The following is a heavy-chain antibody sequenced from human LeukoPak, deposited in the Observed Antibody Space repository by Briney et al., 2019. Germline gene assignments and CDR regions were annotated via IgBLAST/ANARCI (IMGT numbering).Heavy chain of an antibody. D-gene: IGHD3-10*01. V-gene: IGHV4-4*07. CDR1: GGSFSTYH. CDR2: IYTSGST. J-gene: IGHJ4*02. CDR3: ARGRGLLWFGEFDY. Sequence: PSETLSLTCTVSGGSFSTYHWSWIRQPAGKGLEWIGRIYTSGSTNYNPSLKSRVTMSVDTSKNQFSLKLNSVTAADTAVYYCARGRGLLWFGEFDYWGQGTLVTVSS.